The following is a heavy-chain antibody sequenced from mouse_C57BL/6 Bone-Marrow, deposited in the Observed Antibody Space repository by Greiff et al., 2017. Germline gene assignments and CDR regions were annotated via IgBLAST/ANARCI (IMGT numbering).Heavy chain of an antibody. J-gene: IGHJ1*03. CDR2: INPGSGGT. CDR1: GYAFTNFL. V-gene: IGHV1-54*01. CDR3: ARAGYWYFDV. Sequence: VQLQQSGAELVRPGTSVMVFCKASGYAFTNFLIEWVKQRPGQGVEWIGVINPGSGGTNYNEKFKGKATLSADKSSSTAYMQLSILSSEDSAVYFCARAGYWYFDVWGTGTTVAVTS.